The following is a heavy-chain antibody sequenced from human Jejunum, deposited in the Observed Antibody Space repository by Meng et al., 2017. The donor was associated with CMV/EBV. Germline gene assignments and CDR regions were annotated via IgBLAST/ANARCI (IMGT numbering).Heavy chain of an antibody. D-gene: IGHD3-3*01. CDR3: ARTQGHSDSPRAYFDS. Sequence: FIFETFAMHWFRQVPGKGLAWLAFISWAGTNINYADSVRGRLTITRDNSKKTVYLQLDSLTVADTGIYYCARTQGHSDSPRAYFDSWGQGTLVTVSS. J-gene: IGHJ4*02. CDR1: FIFETFA. V-gene: IGHV3-30*14. CDR2: ISWAGTNI.